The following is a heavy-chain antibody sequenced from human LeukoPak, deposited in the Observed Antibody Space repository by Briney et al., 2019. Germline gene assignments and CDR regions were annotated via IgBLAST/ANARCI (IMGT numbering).Heavy chain of an antibody. Sequence: EASVTVSCKASGYTFTGYYMHWVRQATGQGLEWMGWMNPNSGNTGYAQKFQGRVTITRNTSISTAYMELSSLRSEDTAVYYCARGRRLPLHSIQPRWFDPWGQGTLVTVSS. CDR1: GYTFTGYY. CDR3: ARGRRLPLHSIQPRWFDP. CDR2: MNPNSGNT. V-gene: IGHV1-8*03. J-gene: IGHJ5*02. D-gene: IGHD2-15*01.